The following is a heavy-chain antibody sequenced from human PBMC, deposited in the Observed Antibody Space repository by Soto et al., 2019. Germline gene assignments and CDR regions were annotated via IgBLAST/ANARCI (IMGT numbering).Heavy chain of an antibody. CDR3: ARDPSGIAVARYNWFDP. D-gene: IGHD6-19*01. J-gene: IGHJ5*02. CDR1: GFTFSSYA. CDR2: ISYDGSNK. Sequence: GGSLRLSCAASGFTFSSYAMHWVRQAPGKGLEWVAVISYDGSNKYYADSVKGRFTISRDNSKNTLYLQMNSLRAEDTAVYYCARDPSGIAVARYNWFDPWGQGTLVTVSS. V-gene: IGHV3-30-3*01.